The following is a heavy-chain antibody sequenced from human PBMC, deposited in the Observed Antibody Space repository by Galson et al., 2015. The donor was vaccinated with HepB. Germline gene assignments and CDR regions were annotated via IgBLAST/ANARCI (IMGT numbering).Heavy chain of an antibody. V-gene: IGHV3-48*01. J-gene: IGHJ6*02. Sequence: SLRLSCAASGFTFSSYSMNWVRQAPGKGLEWVSYISSSSSTIYYADSVKGRFTISRDNAKNSLYLQMNSLRAEDTAVYYCAREGIDYDILTGYYGMDVWGQGTTVTVSS. CDR2: ISSSSSTI. CDR1: GFTFSSYS. CDR3: AREGIDYDILTGYYGMDV. D-gene: IGHD3-9*01.